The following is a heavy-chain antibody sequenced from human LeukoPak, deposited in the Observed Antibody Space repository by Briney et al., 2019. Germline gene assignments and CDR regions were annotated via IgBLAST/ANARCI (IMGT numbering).Heavy chain of an antibody. D-gene: IGHD2-15*01. CDR1: GHSISSGYY. J-gene: IGHJ4*02. Sequence: PSETLSLTCTVSGHSISSGYYWGWIRQPPGKGLEWIGSIYHSGTTYYNPSLKSRVTISVDTSKNQFSLKLSSVTAADTAVYYCARTVGYFDYWGQGTLVTVSS. V-gene: IGHV4-38-2*02. CDR3: ARTVGYFDY. CDR2: IYHSGTT.